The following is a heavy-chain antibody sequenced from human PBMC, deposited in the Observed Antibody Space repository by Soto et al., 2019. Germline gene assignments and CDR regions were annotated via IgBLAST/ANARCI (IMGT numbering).Heavy chain of an antibody. Sequence: QVQLVQSGAELKEPGASVRVSCKASGYIFTKYTVHWLRQAPGQSLQWMGWINPANGNTKYSQTFQGRVTMTGDTSATTVFMSLNSLTPEDTGTYFCARADRDYFGVADFCDFWGQGTLVTVSS. CDR3: ARADRDYFGVADFCDF. J-gene: IGHJ4*02. V-gene: IGHV1-3*01. D-gene: IGHD3-3*01. CDR1: GYIFTKYT. CDR2: INPANGNT.